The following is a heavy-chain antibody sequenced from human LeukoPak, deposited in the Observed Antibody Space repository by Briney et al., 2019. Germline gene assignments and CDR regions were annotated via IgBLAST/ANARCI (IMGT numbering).Heavy chain of an antibody. Sequence: GASVKVSCKASGYTFTSYAMHWERQAPGQRLEWMGWINAGNGNTKYSQKFQGRVTITRDTSASTAYMELSSLRSEDTAVYYCARDFPDCSSTSCPVRSYYYYGMDVWGQGTTVTVSS. D-gene: IGHD2-2*01. V-gene: IGHV1-3*01. CDR1: GYTFTSYA. CDR2: INAGNGNT. J-gene: IGHJ6*02. CDR3: ARDFPDCSSTSCPVRSYYYYGMDV.